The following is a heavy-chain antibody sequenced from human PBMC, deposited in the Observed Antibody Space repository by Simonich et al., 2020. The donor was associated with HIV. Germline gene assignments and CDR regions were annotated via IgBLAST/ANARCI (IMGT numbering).Heavy chain of an antibody. CDR2: NNHSGST. CDR1: GGSFSGYY. V-gene: IGHV4-34*01. J-gene: IGHJ1*01. CDR3: ARLTAGGLGEYFQH. D-gene: IGHD6-13*01. Sequence: QVQLQQWGAGLLKPSETLSLTCAVYGGSFSGYYWCWIRQPPGKGLEWIGENNHSGSTNYNPSLKSRVTISVDTSKNQFSLKLSSVTAADTAVYYCARLTAGGLGEYFQHWGQGTLVTVSS.